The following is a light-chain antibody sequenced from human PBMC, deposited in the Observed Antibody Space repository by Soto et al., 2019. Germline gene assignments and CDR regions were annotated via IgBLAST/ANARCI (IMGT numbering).Light chain of an antibody. CDR1: SSNIGNNY. V-gene: IGLV1-51*01. CDR2: DNN. CDR3: GTWDSSLRGGV. J-gene: IGLJ2*01. Sequence: QSVLTQPPSVSAAPGQKVTISCSGSSSNIGNNYVSWYQQVPRTAPKVLIYDNNKRPSGIPDRFSGSKSGTSATLGITGLQTGDEADYYCGTWDSSLRGGVFGGGTKLTVL.